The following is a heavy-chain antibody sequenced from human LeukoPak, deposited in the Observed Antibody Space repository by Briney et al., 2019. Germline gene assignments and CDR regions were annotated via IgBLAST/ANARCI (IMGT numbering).Heavy chain of an antibody. V-gene: IGHV3-23*01. CDR3: ATDHRGYRGYEYDF. CDR1: GVTFSSYS. D-gene: IGHD5-12*01. J-gene: IGHJ4*02. CDR2: ISGSGCSK. Sequence: GGSLRLSCAASGVTFSSYSMSWVRQAPGKGLEWVSAISGSGCSKYYADSVKGRFTISRDNSKNTLYLQMNSLRAEDTAVYYCATDHRGYRGYEYDFWGQGTLVTVSS.